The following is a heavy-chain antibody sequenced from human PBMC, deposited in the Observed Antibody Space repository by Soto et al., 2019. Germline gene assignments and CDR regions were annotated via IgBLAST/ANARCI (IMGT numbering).Heavy chain of an antibody. CDR2: INQDGSDK. V-gene: IGHV3-7*01. J-gene: IGHJ5*02. D-gene: IGHD2-21*01. CDR1: GLTFGIHW. CDR3: ATSMRHTLDP. Sequence: EVQVVESGGGLVQPGGSRRLSCTASGLTFGIHWMTWVRQVPGKGLEWVANINQDGSDKYYVDSVKGRFIISRDNAKDSVYLQMNSLRVEDTAVYYCATSMRHTLDPWGQGTLVTVS.